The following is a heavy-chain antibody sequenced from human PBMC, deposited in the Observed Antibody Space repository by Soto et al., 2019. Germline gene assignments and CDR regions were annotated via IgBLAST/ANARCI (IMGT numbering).Heavy chain of an antibody. V-gene: IGHV4-31*03. D-gene: IGHD6-13*01. CDR3: AGESSSWYYFDY. Sequence: QVQLQESGPGLVKPSQTLSLTCTVSGGSISSGGYYWSWIRQHPGKGLEWIGYIYYSGSTYYNPSLRSRVTISVDTSKNQFSLKLSSVTAADTAVYYCAGESSSWYYFDYWGQGTLVTVSS. CDR2: IYYSGST. CDR1: GGSISSGGYY. J-gene: IGHJ4*02.